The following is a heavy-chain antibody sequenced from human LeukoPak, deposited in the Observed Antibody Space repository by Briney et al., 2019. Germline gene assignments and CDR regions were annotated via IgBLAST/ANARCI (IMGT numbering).Heavy chain of an antibody. J-gene: IGHJ4*02. CDR2: ITASGTAM. CDR3: VRGDRRDY. CDR1: GFTFSSYS. Sequence: GGSLRLSCAASGFTFSSYSMNWVRQAPGKGLEWVSHITASGTAMFYADSLRGRFTISRDNAKNSLYLQMNSLTAEDTAVYYCVRGDRRDYWGQGTLVTVSS. D-gene: IGHD2-21*01. V-gene: IGHV3-21*05.